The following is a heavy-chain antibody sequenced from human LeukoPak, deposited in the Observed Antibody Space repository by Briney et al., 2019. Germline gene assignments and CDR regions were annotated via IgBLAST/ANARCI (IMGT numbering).Heavy chain of an antibody. V-gene: IGHV3-7*01. J-gene: IGHJ3*02. Sequence: GGSLRLSCAASGFTFSSYWMSWVRQAPGKGLEWVANIKQDGSEKYYVDSVKGRFTISRDNAKNSLILQMNSLRAEDTAVYYCARARLDSVVPAAKDGFDIWGQGTMVTVSS. D-gene: IGHD2-2*01. CDR2: IKQDGSEK. CDR1: GFTFSSYW. CDR3: ARARLDSVVPAAKDGFDI.